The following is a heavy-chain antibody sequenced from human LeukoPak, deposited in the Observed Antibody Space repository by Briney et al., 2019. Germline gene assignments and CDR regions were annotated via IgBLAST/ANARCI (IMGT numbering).Heavy chain of an antibody. CDR1: GYSISSGYY. CDR2: IYHSGST. CDR3: ARLRGGPAEVDY. V-gene: IGHV4-38-2*01. J-gene: IGHJ4*02. D-gene: IGHD2-15*01. Sequence: NTSETLSLTCAVSGYSISSGYYWGWIRQPPGKGLEWTGSIYHSGSTYYNPSLKSRVTISVDTSKNQFSLKLRSVTAADTAVYYCARLRGGPAEVDYWGQGTLVTVSS.